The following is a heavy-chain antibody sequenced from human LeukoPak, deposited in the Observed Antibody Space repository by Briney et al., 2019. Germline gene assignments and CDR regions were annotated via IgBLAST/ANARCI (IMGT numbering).Heavy chain of an antibody. Sequence: PGGSLRLSCAASGFTVSNNFMSWVRQAPGKGLEWVSLIYSGGTTHYPDSVKGRFTISRDNSKNILYLQMDSPRAEDTAVYYCARNTDYYGSGTYGYFDRWGRGTLVTVSS. D-gene: IGHD3-10*01. J-gene: IGHJ2*01. CDR2: IYSGGTT. CDR3: ARNTDYYGSGTYGYFDR. V-gene: IGHV3-53*01. CDR1: GFTVSNNF.